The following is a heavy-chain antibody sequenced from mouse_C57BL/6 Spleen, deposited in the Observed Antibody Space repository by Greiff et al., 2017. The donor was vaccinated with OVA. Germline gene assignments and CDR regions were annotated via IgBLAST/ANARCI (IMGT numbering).Heavy chain of an antibody. Sequence: VQLQQSGAELVKPGASVKLSCKASGYTFTSYWMHWVKQRPGQGLEWIGMIHPNSGSTNYNEKFKSKATLTVDKSSSTAYMQLSSLTSEDSAVYYCARATTVVAEAMDYWGQGTSVTVSS. CDR3: ARATTVVAEAMDY. V-gene: IGHV1-64*01. CDR1: GYTFTSYW. CDR2: IHPNSGST. J-gene: IGHJ4*01. D-gene: IGHD1-1*01.